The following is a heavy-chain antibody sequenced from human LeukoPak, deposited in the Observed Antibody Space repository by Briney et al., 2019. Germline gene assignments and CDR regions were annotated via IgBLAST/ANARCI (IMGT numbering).Heavy chain of an antibody. Sequence: ASVKVSCKASGGTFSSYAISWVRQAPGQGLEWMGRIIPILGIANYAQKFQGRVTITADKSTSTAYMELSSLRSEDTAVYYCARPYDPYCSSTSCYRGYYFDYWGQGTLVTVSS. D-gene: IGHD2-2*02. CDR3: ARPYDPYCSSTSCYRGYYFDY. CDR1: GGTFSSYA. V-gene: IGHV1-69*04. J-gene: IGHJ4*02. CDR2: IIPILGIA.